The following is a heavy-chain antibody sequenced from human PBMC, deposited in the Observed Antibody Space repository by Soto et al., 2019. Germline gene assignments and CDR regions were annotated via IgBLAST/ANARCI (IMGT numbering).Heavy chain of an antibody. J-gene: IGHJ5*02. CDR3: ARGVATRALRYFECLQNRFDP. Sequence: SETLSLTCAVYGGSFSGYYCSWIREPPWKGLEWIGEINHSGITNYNPSLKSRVTISVDTSKNQFSLKLSYVTAAYTAVYYCARGVATRALRYFECLQNRFDPLGQGTLVTVSS. CDR1: GGSFSGYY. D-gene: IGHD3-9*01. V-gene: IGHV4-34*01. CDR2: INHSGIT.